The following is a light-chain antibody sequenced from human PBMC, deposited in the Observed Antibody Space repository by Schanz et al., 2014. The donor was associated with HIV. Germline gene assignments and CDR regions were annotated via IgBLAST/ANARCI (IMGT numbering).Light chain of an antibody. CDR3: ATWDISLNGPV. CDR1: TSNIGAGYD. CDR2: GNS. J-gene: IGLJ2*01. Sequence: QSVLTQPPSVSGAPGQRVSISCSGNTSNIGAGYDVHWYVQLPGTAPKLLIYGNSNRPSGVPDRFSGSQSGTSASLVISGLQSEDEADYFCATWDISLNGPVFGGGTKLTVL. V-gene: IGLV1-40*01.